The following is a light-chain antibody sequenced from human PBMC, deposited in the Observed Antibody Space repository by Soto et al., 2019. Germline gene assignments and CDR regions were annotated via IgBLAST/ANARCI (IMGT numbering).Light chain of an antibody. Sequence: EIVMTQSPLSLSVTPGEPASISCRSSQSLLHSNGYNCLDWYLQKPGQSPQLLIHMGSSRAPGVPDRFSGSGSGTDFTLNISRVEAEDVGVYYCMQGTLWPITFGQGTRLEIK. CDR3: MQGTLWPIT. CDR2: MGS. V-gene: IGKV2-28*01. J-gene: IGKJ5*01. CDR1: QSLLHSNGYNC.